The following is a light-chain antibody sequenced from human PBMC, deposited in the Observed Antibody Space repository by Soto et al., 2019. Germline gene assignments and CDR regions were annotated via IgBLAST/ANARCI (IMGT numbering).Light chain of an antibody. Sequence: EIVMTQSPATLSVSPGERATLSCRASQSISSNLGWYQQKPGQAPRLLMFRTSSRATGFPARFSGSGSGTEFNLTISSLQSEDFGLYYCQQYNNWPRATFGGGTKVEIK. CDR1: QSISSN. V-gene: IGKV3-15*01. J-gene: IGKJ4*01. CDR2: RTS. CDR3: QQYNNWPRAT.